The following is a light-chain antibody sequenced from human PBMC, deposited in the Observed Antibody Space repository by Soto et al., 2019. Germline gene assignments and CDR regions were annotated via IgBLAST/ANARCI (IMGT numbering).Light chain of an antibody. CDR3: QHYNNWPFT. J-gene: IGKJ5*01. CDR2: GAS. CDR1: QSVSSN. V-gene: IGKV3-15*01. Sequence: EIVMTQSPATLSLSLGERATLSCRASQSVSSNLAWYQQKPGQAPSLLIFGASARATGIPARFSGSESGTEFTLTISSLQSEDFAVYYCQHYNNWPFTFGQGTRLEIK.